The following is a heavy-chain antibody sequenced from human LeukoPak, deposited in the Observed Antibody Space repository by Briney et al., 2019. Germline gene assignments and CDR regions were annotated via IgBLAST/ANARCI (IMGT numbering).Heavy chain of an antibody. CDR3: TRHQWWLAPRNFDY. V-gene: IGHV4-39*01. J-gene: IGHJ4*02. CDR2: IYHSGST. CDR1: GGSISSNY. D-gene: IGHD2-8*01. Sequence: SETLSLTCTVSGGSISSNYWGWIRQPPGKGLEWIGSIYHSGSTYYNPSLKSRVTISVDTSKHQFSLKLSSVTAADMAVYYCTRHQWWLAPRNFDYWGQGTLVTVSS.